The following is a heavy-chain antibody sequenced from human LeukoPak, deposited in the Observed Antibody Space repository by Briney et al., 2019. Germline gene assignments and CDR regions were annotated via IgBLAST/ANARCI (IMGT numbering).Heavy chain of an antibody. CDR2: IKNSGST. D-gene: IGHD3-10*01. Sequence: SETLSLTCAVYGGSFSGYYWSWIRQPPGKGLEWIGEIKNSGSTNYNQSLKTRVTISVDTSKNQFSLKLSSVTAADTAVYYCARCPNIWFGELLSDYWGQGTLVTVSS. CDR3: ARCPNIWFGELLSDY. J-gene: IGHJ4*02. V-gene: IGHV4-34*01. CDR1: GGSFSGYY.